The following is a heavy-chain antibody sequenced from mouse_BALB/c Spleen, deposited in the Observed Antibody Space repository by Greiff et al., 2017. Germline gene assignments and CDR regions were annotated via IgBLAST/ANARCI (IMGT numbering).Heavy chain of an antibody. CDR1: GFSLTSYG. V-gene: IGHV2-9*02. Sequence: VKVVESGPGLVAPSQSLSITCTVSGFSLTSYGVHWVRQPPGKGLEWLGVIWAGGSTNYNSALMSRLSISKDNSKSQVFLKMNSLQTDDTAMYYCAREPPFDYWGQGTTLTVSS. CDR3: AREPPFDY. CDR2: IWAGGST. J-gene: IGHJ2*01.